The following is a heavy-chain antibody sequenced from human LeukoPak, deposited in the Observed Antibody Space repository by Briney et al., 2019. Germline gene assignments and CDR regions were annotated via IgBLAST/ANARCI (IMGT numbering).Heavy chain of an antibody. CDR1: GFTFSSYE. J-gene: IGHJ4*02. CDR3: ARGYWGFGWREPGKWDY. Sequence: GGSLRLSCAASGFTFSSYEMNWVRQAPGKGLEWVSYISRSGSTIYYADSVKGRFTISRDNAKNSLYLQMNSLRAEDTAVYYCARGYWGFGWREPGKWDYWGQGTLVTVSS. D-gene: IGHD7-27*01. CDR2: ISRSGSTI. V-gene: IGHV3-48*03.